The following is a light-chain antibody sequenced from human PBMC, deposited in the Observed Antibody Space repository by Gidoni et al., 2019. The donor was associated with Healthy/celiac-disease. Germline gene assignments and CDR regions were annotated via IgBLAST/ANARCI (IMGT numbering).Light chain of an antibody. CDR1: SSDVGGYNY. V-gene: IGLV2-11*01. CDR2: DVS. Sequence: QSALTQPRSVSGSPGQSVTISCTGTSSDVGGYNYVSWYQQHPGKAPKLMIYDVSKRPSGVPDRFSGSKSGNTASLTISGLQAEDEADYYCCSYAGSYLCFGTGTKVTVL. J-gene: IGLJ1*01. CDR3: CSYAGSYLC.